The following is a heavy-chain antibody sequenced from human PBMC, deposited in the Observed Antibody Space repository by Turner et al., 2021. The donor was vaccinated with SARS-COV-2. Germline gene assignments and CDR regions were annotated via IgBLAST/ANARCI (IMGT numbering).Heavy chain of an antibody. CDR2: MNPDSGNT. Sequence: QVQLVQSGAEVKKPGASGKVPCKALGYTFTSYDINWVRQATGQGLEWMGWMNPDSGNTAYAQKFQGRVTITRNTSISTAYMELSSLRSEDTAVYYCARGGYCSSTSCSPYWYFDLWGRGTLVTVSS. CDR1: GYTFTSYD. CDR3: ARGGYCSSTSCSPYWYFDL. J-gene: IGHJ2*01. D-gene: IGHD2-2*01. V-gene: IGHV1-8*03.